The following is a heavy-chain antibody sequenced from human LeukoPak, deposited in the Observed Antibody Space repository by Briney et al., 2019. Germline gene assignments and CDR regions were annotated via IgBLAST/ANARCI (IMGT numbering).Heavy chain of an antibody. CDR2: IYPGDSDT. D-gene: IGHD4-17*01. Sequence: GASLQISCKGSGSSFTSYWIGWVRQLPGKGLEWMGIIYPGDSDTRYSPSFQGQITISADKSISTAYLQWSSLKASDTAMYYCARGYGDYEGHVSFDIWGQGTMVTVSS. CDR3: ARGYGDYEGHVSFDI. V-gene: IGHV5-51*01. CDR1: GSSFTSYW. J-gene: IGHJ3*02.